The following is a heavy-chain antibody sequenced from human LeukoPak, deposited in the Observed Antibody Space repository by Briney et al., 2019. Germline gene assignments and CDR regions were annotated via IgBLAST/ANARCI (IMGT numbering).Heavy chain of an antibody. J-gene: IGHJ4*02. CDR1: GYIFTNYW. D-gene: IGHD6-13*01. V-gene: IGHV5-51*01. Sequence: AESLMISCKGFGYIFTNYWTGWGRQLARGGLLWIDVIYPGDTRTRYSPSSQGQVTISADKSLSTAYQQWSSLKASDTAMYYCACRYLRSTLSGLWGQGTLVTVSS. CDR3: ACRYLRSTLSGL. CDR2: IYPGDTRT.